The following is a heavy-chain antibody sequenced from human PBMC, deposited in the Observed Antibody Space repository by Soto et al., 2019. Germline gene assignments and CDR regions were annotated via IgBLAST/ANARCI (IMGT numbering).Heavy chain of an antibody. V-gene: IGHV1-69*01. J-gene: IGHJ4*02. CDR2: IIPIFGTA. Sequence: QVQLVQSGAEVKKPGSSVKVSCKASGGTFSSYAISWVRQAPGQGLEWMGGIIPIFGTANYAQKFQGRVTITADESTSTAYMELSSLGSEDTAGYYCAAPPPGYCSSTSCYASEYYFDYWGQGTLVTVSS. CDR3: AAPPPGYCSSTSCYASEYYFDY. CDR1: GGTFSSYA. D-gene: IGHD2-2*01.